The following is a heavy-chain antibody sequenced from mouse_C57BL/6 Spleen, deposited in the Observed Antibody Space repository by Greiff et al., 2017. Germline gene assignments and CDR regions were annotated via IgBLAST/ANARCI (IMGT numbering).Heavy chain of an antibody. J-gene: IGHJ3*01. CDR2: IWSGGST. D-gene: IGHD1-1*01. Sequence: QVQLQQSGPGLVQPSQSLSITCTVSGFSLTSYGVHWVRQSPGKGLEWLGVIWSGGSTDYNAAFISRLSISKDNSKSQVFFKMNSLQADDTAIYYCARNHYGSPWFAYWGQGTLVTVSA. CDR1: GFSLTSYG. CDR3: ARNHYGSPWFAY. V-gene: IGHV2-2*01.